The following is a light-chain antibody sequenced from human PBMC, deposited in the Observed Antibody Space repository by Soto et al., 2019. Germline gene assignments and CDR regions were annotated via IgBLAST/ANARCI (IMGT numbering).Light chain of an antibody. V-gene: IGKV3-11*01. CDR1: QSVSSY. CDR3: QQAST. CDR2: DAS. J-gene: IGKJ3*01. Sequence: EIVLTQSPATLSLSPGERATLSCRASQSVSSYLACYQQKPGQAPRLLIYDASNRATGIPARFSGSGSGTDFTLTISSLEPEDFAVYYCQQASTFGPGTKVDIK.